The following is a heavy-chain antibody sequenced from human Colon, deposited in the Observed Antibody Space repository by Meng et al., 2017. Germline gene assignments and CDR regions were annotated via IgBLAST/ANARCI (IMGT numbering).Heavy chain of an antibody. J-gene: IGHJ4*02. D-gene: IGHD1-1*01. Sequence: SLKPSCAASGFTFSRYEMNWVRQTPGTGLEWISYISSSSDYINYADSVKGRFTISRDYAKNSLHLQMNSLSGEDTAVYYCARDKGSGTSAEESGLDYWGQGAEVTVSS. CDR2: ISSSSDYI. CDR3: ARDKGSGTSAEESGLDY. V-gene: IGHV3-48*03. CDR1: GFTFSRYE.